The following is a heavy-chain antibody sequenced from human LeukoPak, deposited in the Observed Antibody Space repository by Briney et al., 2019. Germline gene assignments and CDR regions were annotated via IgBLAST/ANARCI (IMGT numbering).Heavy chain of an antibody. J-gene: IGHJ5*02. D-gene: IGHD4-11*01. CDR1: GGSFSSYY. V-gene: IGHV4-59*08. CDR2: IYYSGST. CDR3: ARFYSNYVTNWFDP. Sequence: SETLSLTCAVYGGSFSSYYWSWIRQPPGKGLEWIGYIYYSGSTNYNPSLKSRVTISVDTSKNQFSLKLSSVTAADTAVYYCARFYSNYVTNWFDPWGQGTLVTVSS.